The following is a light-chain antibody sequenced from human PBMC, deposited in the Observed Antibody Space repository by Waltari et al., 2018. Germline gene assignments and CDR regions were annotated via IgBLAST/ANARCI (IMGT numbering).Light chain of an antibody. CDR3: QHYVSLPAT. CDR1: QSVSRT. V-gene: IGKV3-20*01. J-gene: IGKJ1*01. Sequence: EIVLTQSPGSLSSSPGERVTLSCRASQSVSRTLAWYQQKPGQVPRLLIFGASNRATGIPDRFSGSGSGTDFSLTISRLEPEDFAVYYCQHYVSLPATFGQGTKVEIK. CDR2: GAS.